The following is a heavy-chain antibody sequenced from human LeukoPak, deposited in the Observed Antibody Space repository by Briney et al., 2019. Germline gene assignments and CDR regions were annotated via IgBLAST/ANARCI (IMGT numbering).Heavy chain of an antibody. CDR1: GYTFTSYG. V-gene: IGHV1-18*01. J-gene: IGHJ4*02. CDR3: ARDPKVVITGCYFDY. Sequence: ASVKVSCKASGYTFTSYGISWVRQAPGQGLEWMGWISAYNGNTNYAQKLQGRVTMTTDTSTSTAYMELRSLRSDDTAVYYCARDPKVVITGCYFDYWGQGTLVTVSS. CDR2: ISAYNGNT. D-gene: IGHD3-22*01.